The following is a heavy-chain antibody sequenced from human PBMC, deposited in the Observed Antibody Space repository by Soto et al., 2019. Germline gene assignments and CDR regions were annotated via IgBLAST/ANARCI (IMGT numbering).Heavy chain of an antibody. CDR2: ISGSGGST. Sequence: EVQLLDSGGGLVQPGGSLRLSCAASGFTFSDYAMSWVRQAPGKGLEWISAISGSGGSTYYADSVKGRFTISKDNSKNTLYLQMNSLRAEDTAVYYCAKEPFESSGYYFDYWGQGTLVTVSS. V-gene: IGHV3-23*01. D-gene: IGHD3-22*01. CDR1: GFTFSDYA. CDR3: AKEPFESSGYYFDY. J-gene: IGHJ4*02.